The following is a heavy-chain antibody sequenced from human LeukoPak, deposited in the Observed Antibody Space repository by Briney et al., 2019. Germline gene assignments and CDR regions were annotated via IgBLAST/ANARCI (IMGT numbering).Heavy chain of an antibody. V-gene: IGHV3-23*01. CDR3: TKDHGFYSSGWHPLFDH. Sequence: GGSLRLSCAASGFTFSSYAMSWVSQAPGKGLEWVSTISDSGSSTYYTDSVKGRFTFSRDNSKNTLHLQMNSLRAEDTAVYYCTKDHGFYSSGWHPLFDHWGQGTLVTVTP. J-gene: IGHJ4*02. CDR2: ISDSGSST. D-gene: IGHD6-19*01. CDR1: GFTFSSYA.